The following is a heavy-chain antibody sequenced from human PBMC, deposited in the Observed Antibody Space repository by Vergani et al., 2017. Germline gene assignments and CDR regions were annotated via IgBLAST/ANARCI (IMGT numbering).Heavy chain of an antibody. J-gene: IGHJ6*02. CDR1: GYTFTSYG. Sequence: QVQLVQSGAEVKKPGASVKVSCKASGYTFTSYGISWVRQAPGQGLEWMGRIIPILGIANYAQKFQGRVTITADKSTSTAYMELSSLRSEDTAVYYCARDGVVVPAARRGMDVWGQGTTVTVSS. CDR3: ARDGVVVPAARRGMDV. CDR2: IIPILGIA. D-gene: IGHD2-2*01. V-gene: IGHV1-69*04.